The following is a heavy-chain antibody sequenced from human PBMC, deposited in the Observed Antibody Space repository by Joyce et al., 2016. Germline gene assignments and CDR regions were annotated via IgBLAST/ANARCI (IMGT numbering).Heavy chain of an antibody. J-gene: IGHJ6*02. V-gene: IGHV2-5*02. CDR1: GFSLSTSGVG. CDR3: AHAPATDRYYGMDV. CDR2: IYWDDDK. Sequence: QVTLKESGPTLVKPTQTLTLTCTFSGFSLSTSGVGVGWIRQPPGKALEWLALIYWDDDKRYSSSLKSRPTITKDTSKNQVVLTMTNMDPVDTATYYCAHAPATDRYYGMDVWGQGTTVTVSS. D-gene: IGHD6-25*01.